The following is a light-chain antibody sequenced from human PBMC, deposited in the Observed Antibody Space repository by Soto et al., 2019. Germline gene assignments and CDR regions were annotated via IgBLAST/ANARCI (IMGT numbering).Light chain of an antibody. V-gene: IGKV3-20*01. Sequence: FMLTQSPATLSLSPGDRATLSCRSNQSVTSPLAWYQQRPGQAPRLLIYGTSSRATGIPDRFSGSGSGTDFTLTISRLEPEDFAVYFCRRYGSSPLITFGQGTRLEIK. J-gene: IGKJ5*01. CDR3: RRYGSSPLIT. CDR1: QSVTSP. CDR2: GTS.